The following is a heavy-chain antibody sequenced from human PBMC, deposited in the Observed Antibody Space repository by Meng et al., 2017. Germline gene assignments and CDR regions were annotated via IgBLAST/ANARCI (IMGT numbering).Heavy chain of an antibody. CDR3: ARDGQYYDILTGYRHFDY. Sequence: ASVKVSCKASGYTFTSYAMNWVRQAPGQGLEWMGWINTNTGNPTYAQGFTGRFVFSSDTSASTAYLQISSLKAEDTAVYYCARDGQYYDILTGYRHFDYWGQGTLVTVSS. CDR1: GYTFTSYA. D-gene: IGHD3-9*01. J-gene: IGHJ4*02. V-gene: IGHV7-4-1*02. CDR2: INTNTGNP.